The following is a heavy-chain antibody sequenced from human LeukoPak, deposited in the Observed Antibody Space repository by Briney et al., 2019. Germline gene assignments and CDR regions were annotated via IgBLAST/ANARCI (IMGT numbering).Heavy chain of an antibody. D-gene: IGHD5/OR15-5a*01. J-gene: IGHJ6*02. Sequence: GASVKVSCTASGYTFTGYYMHWVRQAPGQGLEWMGWINPNSGGTNYAQKFQGRVTMTGDTSISTAYMELSRLRSDDTAVYYCAGDSLPAHGYYYYYGMDVWGQGTTVTVSS. CDR1: GYTFTGYY. CDR3: AGDSLPAHGYYYYYGMDV. CDR2: INPNSGGT. V-gene: IGHV1-2*02.